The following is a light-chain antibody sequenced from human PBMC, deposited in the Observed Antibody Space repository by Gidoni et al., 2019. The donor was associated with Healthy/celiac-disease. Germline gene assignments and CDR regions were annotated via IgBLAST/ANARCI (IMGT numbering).Light chain of an antibody. Sequence: EIVLTQSPATLSLSPEERATLSCRASQSVSSYLAWYQQNPGQAPRLLIYDASNRATGIPARFSGSGSGTDFTLTISSLEPEDFAVYYCQQRSNWPPMYTFGQGTKLEIK. CDR3: QQRSNWPPMYT. V-gene: IGKV3-11*01. CDR1: QSVSSY. CDR2: DAS. J-gene: IGKJ2*01.